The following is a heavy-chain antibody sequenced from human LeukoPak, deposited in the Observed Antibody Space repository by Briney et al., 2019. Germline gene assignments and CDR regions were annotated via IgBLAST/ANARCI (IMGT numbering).Heavy chain of an antibody. CDR3: ARATIADSSTYYIDY. D-gene: IGHD3-22*01. V-gene: IGHV1-2*02. CDR2: INPNSSGT. Sequence: ASVKVSCKASGYTFSDYYMHWVRQAPGQGLEWMGWINPNSSGTNYAQKFQGRVTMTRDMSNSTAYMEVSRLTSDDTAVYYCARATIADSSTYYIDYWGLGTLVTVSS. J-gene: IGHJ4*02. CDR1: GYTFSDYY.